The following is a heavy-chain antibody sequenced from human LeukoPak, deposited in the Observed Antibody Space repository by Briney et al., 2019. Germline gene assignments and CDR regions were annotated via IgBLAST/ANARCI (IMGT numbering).Heavy chain of an antibody. Sequence: SQTLSLTCAISGDSVSSNSAAWNWIRQSPSRGLGWLGRTYYKSKWYNDYAVSVKSRITINPDTSKNQFSLQLNSVTPEDTAVYYCAREHSGSYRRRGGFDYWGQGTLVTVSS. J-gene: IGHJ4*02. D-gene: IGHD1-26*01. CDR1: GDSVSSNSAA. V-gene: IGHV6-1*01. CDR2: TYYKSKWYN. CDR3: AREHSGSYRRRGGFDY.